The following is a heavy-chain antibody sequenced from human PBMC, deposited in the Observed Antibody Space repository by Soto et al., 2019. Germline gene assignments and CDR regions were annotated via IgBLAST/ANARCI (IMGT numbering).Heavy chain of an antibody. CDR1: GFTFDDYA. D-gene: IGHD6-13*01. CDR2: ISWNSGSI. CDR3: AKDKGSSWYSNFDY. V-gene: IGHV3-9*01. Sequence: EVQLVESGGGLVQPGRSLRLSCAASGFTFDDYAMHWVRQAPGKGLEWVSGISWNSGSIGYADSVKGRFTISRDNAKNSLYLQMNSLRAEDTALYYCAKDKGSSWYSNFDYWGQGTLVTVSS. J-gene: IGHJ4*02.